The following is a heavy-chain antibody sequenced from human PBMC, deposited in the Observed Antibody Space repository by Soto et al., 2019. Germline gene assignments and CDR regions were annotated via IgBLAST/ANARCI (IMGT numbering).Heavy chain of an antibody. CDR1: GFTFRSYS. CDR3: AREGWPLLQTGMDV. J-gene: IGHJ6*01. Sequence: EVQLVESGGGLKQPGGSLRLSCAASGFTFRSYSMNWVRQAPGKGLEWVSYISSSNRTINYADSVKGRFIIPRDNAKNSLYLQMHSLRDEDTAVYYCAREGWPLLQTGMDVW. D-gene: IGHD2-15*01. CDR2: ISSSNRTI. V-gene: IGHV3-48*02.